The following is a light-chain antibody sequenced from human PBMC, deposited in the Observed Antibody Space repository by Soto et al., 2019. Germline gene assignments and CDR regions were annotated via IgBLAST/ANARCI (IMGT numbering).Light chain of an antibody. V-gene: IGKV3-15*01. Sequence: EIVMTQSQATLSVSPGERATLSCRASQSVSSNLAWYQQKPGQAPRLLIYGASTRATGIPARFSGSGSGTEVTLTISSLQSEDFAVYYCQQYNNWPLPYTFGQGTKLAIK. CDR3: QQYNNWPLPYT. J-gene: IGKJ2*01. CDR1: QSVSSN. CDR2: GAS.